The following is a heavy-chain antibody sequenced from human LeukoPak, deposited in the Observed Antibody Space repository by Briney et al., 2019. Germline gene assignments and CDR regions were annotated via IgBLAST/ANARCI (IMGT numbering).Heavy chain of an antibody. CDR2: VNSRGSA. J-gene: IGHJ4*02. CDR1: GGSFSGYY. CDR3: ARGMAPDYFDY. Sequence: NSSETLSLTCAAHGGSFSGYYWTWIRQSPGKGMEWIGEVNSRGSANYNPSLKSRVTISVDTSKNQFSLKLSSVTAADTAVYYCARGMAPDYFDYWGQGTLVTVSS. V-gene: IGHV4-34*01. D-gene: IGHD5-24*01.